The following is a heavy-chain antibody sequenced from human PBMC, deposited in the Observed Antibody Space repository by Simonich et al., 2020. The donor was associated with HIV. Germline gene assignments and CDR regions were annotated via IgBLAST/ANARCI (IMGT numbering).Heavy chain of an antibody. Sequence: QVHLQQWGAGLLKPSETLSLTCAVYGGSFSGYYWTWIRQPPGKGLEWIGEIIHSGGTNYNPTIKSRVTISGDSSKKQFSLKLSSVTAADTAVYYCARLERGIDAFDIWGQGTMVTVSS. CDR2: IIHSGGT. J-gene: IGHJ3*02. CDR1: GGSFSGYY. D-gene: IGHD7-27*01. CDR3: ARLERGIDAFDI. V-gene: IGHV4-34*12.